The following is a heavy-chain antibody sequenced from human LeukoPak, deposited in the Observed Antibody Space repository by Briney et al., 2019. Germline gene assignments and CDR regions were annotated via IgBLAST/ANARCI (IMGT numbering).Heavy chain of an antibody. D-gene: IGHD4/OR15-4a*01. CDR3: ARGGLFRYGGTSGDY. V-gene: IGHV3-7*01. CDR2: INQHGSES. J-gene: IGHJ4*02. Sequence: GGSLRLSCTVSGFTVSSNSMSWVRQAPGKGLEWVANINQHGSESYYVDSVKGRFIISRDNAKNSLYLHMSSLRGDDMAVYYCARGGLFRYGGTSGDYWGQGTLVTVSS. CDR1: GFTVSSNS.